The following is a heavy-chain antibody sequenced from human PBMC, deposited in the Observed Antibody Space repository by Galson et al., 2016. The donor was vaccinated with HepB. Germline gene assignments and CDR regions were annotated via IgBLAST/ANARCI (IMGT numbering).Heavy chain of an antibody. CDR3: ARGYCSSTSPCGRDV. J-gene: IGHJ6*02. V-gene: IGHV3-74*01. CDR2: INSDGSST. CDR1: GFTFSTYW. Sequence: SLRLSCAASGFTFSTYWMHWVRQAPGKGLVWVSRINSDGSSTGFADSVKGRFTISRDNAKNSLYLQMNSLRDGDTAVYYCARGYCSSTSPCGRDVWGQGTTVTVSS. D-gene: IGHD2-2*01.